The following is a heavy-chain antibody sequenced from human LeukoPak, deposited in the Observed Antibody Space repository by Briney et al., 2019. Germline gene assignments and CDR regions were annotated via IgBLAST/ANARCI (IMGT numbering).Heavy chain of an antibody. D-gene: IGHD6-19*01. V-gene: IGHV3-7*01. CDR1: GFTFSSYW. Sequence: PGGSLRLSCAASGFTFSSYWMSWVRQAPGKGLEWVANIKQDGSEKYYVDSVKGRFTISRDNAKNSLYLQMNSLRAEDTAVYYCASDLTEIAVDGSTHFDYWGQGTLVTVSS. J-gene: IGHJ4*02. CDR3: ASDLTEIAVDGSTHFDY. CDR2: IKQDGSEK.